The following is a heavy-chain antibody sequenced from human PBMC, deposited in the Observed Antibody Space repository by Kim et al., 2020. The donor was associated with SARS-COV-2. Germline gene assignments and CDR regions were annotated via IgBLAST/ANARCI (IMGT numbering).Heavy chain of an antibody. J-gene: IGHJ4*02. Sequence: DPVKGRFTISRDNAKSSLYLQMNSLRAEDTAVYYCARDGYYDSSGYYIGYWGQGTLVTVSS. D-gene: IGHD3-22*01. V-gene: IGHV3-7*01. CDR3: ARDGYYDSSGYYIGY.